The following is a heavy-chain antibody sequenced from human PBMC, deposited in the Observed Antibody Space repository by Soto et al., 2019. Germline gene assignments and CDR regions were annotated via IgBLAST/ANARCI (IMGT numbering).Heavy chain of an antibody. Sequence: SQTLSLTCTVSGYSISSGSYWAWIRQPQRRGPNSIVSNYHEATTFYNTSLKSRITISVATCSNLFSLKLASVTAEDTAVYYCARVRVMVVADNTFDYWGHGTLVTVSS. CDR3: ARVRVMVVADNTFDY. CDR2: NYHEATT. D-gene: IGHD3-10*01. CDR1: GYSISSGSY. J-gene: IGHJ4*03. V-gene: IGHV4-38-2*02.